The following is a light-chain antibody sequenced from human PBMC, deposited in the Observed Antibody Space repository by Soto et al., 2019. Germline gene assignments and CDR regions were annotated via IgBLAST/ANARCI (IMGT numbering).Light chain of an antibody. CDR1: QSINNW. J-gene: IGKJ3*01. CDR3: QQYDTYSGT. Sequence: DIQMTQSPSTLSASVGDRVTITCRASQSINNWLAWYQQKPGKAPKLLIYRASSLESGVQSRFSGSGSGTEFTLTISSLQPDDFSTYYFQQYDTYSGTFGPGTKVDIK. CDR2: RAS. V-gene: IGKV1-5*03.